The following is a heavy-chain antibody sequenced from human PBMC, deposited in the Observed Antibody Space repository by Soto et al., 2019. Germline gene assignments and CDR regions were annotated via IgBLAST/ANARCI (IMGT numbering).Heavy chain of an antibody. Sequence: PGGSLRLSCAASGFTFSSYAMHWVRQAPGKGLEWVAVISYDGSNKYYADSVKGRFTISRDNSKNTLYLQMNSLRAEDTAVYYCARVFSTKGPDDRELGMRYYFDYWGQGTLVTVSS. V-gene: IGHV3-30-3*01. CDR1: GFTFSSYA. CDR3: ARVFSTKGPDDRELGMRYYFDY. J-gene: IGHJ4*02. CDR2: ISYDGSNK. D-gene: IGHD3-22*01.